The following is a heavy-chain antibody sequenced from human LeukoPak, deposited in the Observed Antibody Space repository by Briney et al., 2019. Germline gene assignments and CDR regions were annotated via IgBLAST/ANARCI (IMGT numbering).Heavy chain of an antibody. D-gene: IGHD3-22*01. CDR1: GASFTGYY. V-gene: IGHV4-34*01. J-gene: IGHJ6*03. CDR3: ARRSSGYPYYYYYYMDV. Sequence: SETLSLTCAVYGASFTGYYWSWIRQPPGKGLEWIGEVNHSGSTNYNPSLKSRVTISVDTSKNQFSLKLSSVTAADTAVYYCARRSSGYPYYYYYYMDVWGKGTTVTVSS. CDR2: VNHSGST.